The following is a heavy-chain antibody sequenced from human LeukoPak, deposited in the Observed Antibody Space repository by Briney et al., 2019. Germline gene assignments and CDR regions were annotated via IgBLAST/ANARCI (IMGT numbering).Heavy chain of an antibody. D-gene: IGHD2-2*01. CDR1: GGSISSSNW. CDR3: ARVERDPAYYYYGMDV. V-gene: IGHV4-4*02. Sequence: SETLSLTCAVSGGSISSSNWWSWVRQPPGKGLEWIGEIYHSGSTNYNPSLKSRVTISVDKSENQFSLKLSSVTAADTAVYYCARVERDPAYYYYGMDVWGQGTAVTVSS. CDR2: IYHSGST. J-gene: IGHJ6*02.